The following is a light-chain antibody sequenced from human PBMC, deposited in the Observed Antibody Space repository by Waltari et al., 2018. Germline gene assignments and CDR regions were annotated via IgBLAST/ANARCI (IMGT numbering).Light chain of an antibody. CDR3: LVWHSTTDHHGV. J-gene: IGLJ2*01. CDR1: NIGSKR. CDR2: YDS. Sequence: SYVVTQSPSVSVAPGETARITCGGDNIGSKRGEWYQQRPGQAPVLVISYDSDRPSGIPERFSGSNSGNTATLTISWVEADDEADYYCLVWHSTTDHHGVFGGGTKLTVL. V-gene: IGLV3-21*04.